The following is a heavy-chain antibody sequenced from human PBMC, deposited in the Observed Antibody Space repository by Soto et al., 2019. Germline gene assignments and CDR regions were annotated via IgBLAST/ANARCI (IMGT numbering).Heavy chain of an antibody. CDR1: GFTFSTYA. Sequence: QVQLVESGGGVVQPGGSLRLSCAASGFTFSTYAMHWVRQAPGKGLDWVAVISYDGSYKYYADSVKGRFTISRDNSKNKLYLQMNSLRADDTAVYYCARGPAPWLGVLPPGGYWGQGTLVTVSS. V-gene: IGHV3-30-3*01. D-gene: IGHD6-19*01. CDR3: ARGPAPWLGVLPPGGY. CDR2: ISYDGSYK. J-gene: IGHJ4*02.